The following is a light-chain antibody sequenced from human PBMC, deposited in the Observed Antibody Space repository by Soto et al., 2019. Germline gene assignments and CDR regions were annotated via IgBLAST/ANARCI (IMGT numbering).Light chain of an antibody. CDR3: QQYGSSHP. V-gene: IGKV3-20*01. J-gene: IGKJ4*01. CDR2: GAS. Sequence: EIVLTQSPATLSLSPGERATLSCRASQSVGTSLAWYRQKPGQAPRVLIYGASSRATGIPDRFSGSGSGTAFTLTISRLEPEDFAVYYCQQYGSSHPFGGGTKVEIK. CDR1: QSVGTS.